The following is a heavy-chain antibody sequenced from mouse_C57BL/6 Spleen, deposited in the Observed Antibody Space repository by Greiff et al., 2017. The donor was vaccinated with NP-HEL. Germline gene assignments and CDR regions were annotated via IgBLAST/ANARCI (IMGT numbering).Heavy chain of an antibody. V-gene: IGHV1-61*01. J-gene: IGHJ2*01. Sequence: QLQQPGAELVRPGSLVKLSCKASGYTFTSYWMDWVKQRPGQGLEWIGNIYPSDSETHYNQKFKDKATLTVDKSSSTAYMQLSSLTSEDSAVYYCARDYYGSSYGYWGQGTTLTVSS. CDR2: IYPSDSET. D-gene: IGHD1-1*01. CDR3: ARDYYGSSYGY. CDR1: GYTFTSYW.